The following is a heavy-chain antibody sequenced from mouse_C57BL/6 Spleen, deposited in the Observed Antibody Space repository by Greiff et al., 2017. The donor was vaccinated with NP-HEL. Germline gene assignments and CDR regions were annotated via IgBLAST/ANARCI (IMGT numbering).Heavy chain of an antibody. CDR3: ASLITTVVKYYFDY. V-gene: IGHV1-64*01. CDR2: IHPNSGST. J-gene: IGHJ2*01. CDR1: FSPFPLSF. D-gene: IGHD1-1*01. Sequence: QVQLQQPGAELVKPGASVKFSFPSSFSPFPLSFLPFFPPLPFPGLSWIGMIHPNSGSTNYNEKFKSKATLTVDKSSSTAYMQLSSLTSEDSAVYYCASLITTVVKYYFDYWGQGTTLTVSS.